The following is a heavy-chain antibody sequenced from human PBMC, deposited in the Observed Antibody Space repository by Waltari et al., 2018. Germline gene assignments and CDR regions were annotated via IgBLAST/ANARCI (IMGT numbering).Heavy chain of an antibody. CDR2: ISYAGIS. CDR1: GGSISSNSFF. V-gene: IGHV4-39*07. CDR3: ARGSAVSAYDSCWYTD. D-gene: IGHD6-13*01. J-gene: IGHJ4*02. Sequence: QLQLQESGPGLVKPSETLSLTCSVSGGSISSNSFFWGWNLQPPGKGLEWFGNISYAGISFSTPSLQRRVTMSVGTSEDHFSLGLTSVTAADTAIYYCARGSAVSAYDSCWYTDWGQGTLVTVSS.